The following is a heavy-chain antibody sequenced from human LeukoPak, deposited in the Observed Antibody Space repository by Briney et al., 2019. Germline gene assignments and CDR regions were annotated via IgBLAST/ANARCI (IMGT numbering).Heavy chain of an antibody. V-gene: IGHV3-13*01. CDR3: IRGGIQVSGIDAFDI. CDR2: IGLAGDT. Sequence: PGGSLRLSCAASGFTFDDYAMHWVRQAPGKGLEWVSAIGLAGDTYYPDSVKGRFTISRENAKNSMHLQMNSLKDGDTAVYYCIRGGIQVSGIDAFDIWGQGTVVTVSS. J-gene: IGHJ3*02. CDR1: GFTFDDYA. D-gene: IGHD5/OR15-5a*01.